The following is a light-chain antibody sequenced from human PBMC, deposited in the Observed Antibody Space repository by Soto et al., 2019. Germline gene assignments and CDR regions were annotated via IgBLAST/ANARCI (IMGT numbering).Light chain of an antibody. CDR2: EVS. J-gene: IGLJ2*01. CDR1: SSDIGGYKY. V-gene: IGLV2-8*01. Sequence: QSALTQPPSASGSPGQSVTISCTGTSSDIGGYKYVSWYQQHPGKAPKFLIYEVSKRPSGVPDRFSGSKSGNTASLTVSGLQAEDEADYYCSSYAGTNSYVLFGGGTKLTVL. CDR3: SSYAGTNSYVL.